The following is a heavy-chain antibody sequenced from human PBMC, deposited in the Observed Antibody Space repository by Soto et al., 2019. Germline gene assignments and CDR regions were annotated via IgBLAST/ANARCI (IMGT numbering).Heavy chain of an antibody. CDR2: ISYDGSNK. J-gene: IGHJ4*02. D-gene: IGHD2-15*01. CDR3: ASRHCSGGSCYLDY. CDR1: GFTFSSYA. V-gene: IGHV3-30-3*01. Sequence: GGSLRLSCAASGFTFSSYAMHWVRQAPGKGLEWVAVISYDGSNKYYADSVKGRFTISRDNSKNTLYLQMNSLRAEDTAVYYCASRHCSGGSCYLDYWGQGTLVTVSS.